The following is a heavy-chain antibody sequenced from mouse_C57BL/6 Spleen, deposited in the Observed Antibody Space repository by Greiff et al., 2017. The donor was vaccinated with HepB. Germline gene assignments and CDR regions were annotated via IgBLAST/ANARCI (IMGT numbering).Heavy chain of an antibody. D-gene: IGHD2-1*01. Sequence: QVQLQQSGAELVRPGTSVKVSCKASGYAFTNYLIEWVKQRPGQGLEWIGVINPGSGGTNYNEKFKGKATLTADKSSSTAYMQLSSLTSEDSAVYFCARLGVYGNSYYFDYWGQGTTLTVSS. V-gene: IGHV1-54*01. CDR2: INPGSGGT. CDR3: ARLGVYGNSYYFDY. CDR1: GYAFTNYL. J-gene: IGHJ2*01.